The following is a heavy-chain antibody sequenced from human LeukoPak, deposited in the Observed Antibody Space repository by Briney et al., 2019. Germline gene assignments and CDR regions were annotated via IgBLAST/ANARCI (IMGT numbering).Heavy chain of an antibody. D-gene: IGHD5-18*01. Sequence: SETLSLTCAVYGGSFSGYYWSWIRQPPGKGLEWIGEINHSGSTNYNPSLKSRVTISVDTSKNQFSLKLSSVTAADTAVCYCARGLTWGGYSYGSDAFDIWGQGTMVTVSS. CDR2: INHSGST. J-gene: IGHJ3*02. CDR1: GGSFSGYY. V-gene: IGHV4-34*01. CDR3: ARGLTWGGYSYGSDAFDI.